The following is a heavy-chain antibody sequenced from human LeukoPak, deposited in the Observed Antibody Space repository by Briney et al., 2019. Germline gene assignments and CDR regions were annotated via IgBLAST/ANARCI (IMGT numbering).Heavy chain of an antibody. CDR3: ARRRAGRDWFDP. V-gene: IGHV4-34*01. CDR2: INHSGST. Sequence: SSETLSLTCAVYGGSFSGYYWSWIRQPPGKGLEWIGEINHSGSTNYNPSLESRVTISVDTSKNQFSLKLSSVTAADTAVYYCARRRAGRDWFDPWGQGTLVTVSS. D-gene: IGHD6-19*01. CDR1: GGSFSGYY. J-gene: IGHJ5*02.